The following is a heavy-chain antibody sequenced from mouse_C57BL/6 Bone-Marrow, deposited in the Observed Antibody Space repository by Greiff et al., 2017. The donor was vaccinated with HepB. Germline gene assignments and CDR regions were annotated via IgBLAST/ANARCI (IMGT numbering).Heavy chain of an antibody. V-gene: IGHV3-8*01. CDR1: GYSITSDY. CDR2: ISYSGST. CDR3: ARYPFYYGSSYSYFDV. J-gene: IGHJ1*03. D-gene: IGHD1-1*01. Sequence: EVKLQESGPGLAKPSQTLSLTCSVTGYSITSDYWNWIRKFPGNKLEYMGYISYSGSTYYNPSLKSRISITRDTSKNQYYLQLNSVTTEDTATYYCARYPFYYGSSYSYFDVWGTGTTVTVSS.